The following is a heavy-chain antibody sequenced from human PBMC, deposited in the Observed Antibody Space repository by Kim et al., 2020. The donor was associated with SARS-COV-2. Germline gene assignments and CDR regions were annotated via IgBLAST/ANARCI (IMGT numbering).Heavy chain of an antibody. D-gene: IGHD3-10*01. CDR3: ARDRPLTMVRGVSDY. V-gene: IGHV1-2*06. Sequence: ASVKVSCKASGYTFTGYYMHWVRQAPGQGLEWMGRINPNSGGTNYAQKFQGRVTMTRDTSISTAYMELSRLRSDDTAVYYCARDRPLTMVRGVSDYWGQGTLVTVSS. CDR1: GYTFTGYY. CDR2: INPNSGGT. J-gene: IGHJ4*02.